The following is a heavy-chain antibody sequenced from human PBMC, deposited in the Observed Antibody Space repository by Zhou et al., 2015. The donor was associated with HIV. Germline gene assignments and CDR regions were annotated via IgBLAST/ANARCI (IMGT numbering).Heavy chain of an antibody. CDR2: ISSSSTYI. Sequence: VQLVESGGGLVKPGGSLRLSCAASGFTFSSYSMNWVRQAPGKGLEWVSSISSSSTYIYYADSLKGRFTISRDNAKNSLYLQMNSLRAEDTAVYYCARDHLGNYDFWSGYYAGAFDIWGQGTMVTVSS. D-gene: IGHD3-3*01. CDR3: ARDHLGNYDFWSGYYAGAFDI. V-gene: IGHV3-21*01. J-gene: IGHJ3*02. CDR1: GFTFSSYS.